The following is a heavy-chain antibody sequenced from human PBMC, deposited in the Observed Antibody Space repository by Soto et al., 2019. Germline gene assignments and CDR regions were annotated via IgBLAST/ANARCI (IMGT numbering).Heavy chain of an antibody. V-gene: IGHV4-34*01. J-gene: IGHJ5*02. Sequence: SETLSLTCAVYGGSFRGYSWTWIRQPPGKGLEWIGEINHSGSTNYNPSLKSRVTISVDTSKNQFSLKLRSVTAADTAVYYCARRRVMTLWFDPWGQGTLVTVS. CDR3: ARRRVMTLWFDP. CDR1: GGSFRGYS. D-gene: IGHD2-21*02. CDR2: INHSGST.